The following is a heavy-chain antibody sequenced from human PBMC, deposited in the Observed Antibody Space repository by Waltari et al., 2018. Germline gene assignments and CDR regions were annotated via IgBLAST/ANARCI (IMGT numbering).Heavy chain of an antibody. V-gene: IGHV2-70*15. D-gene: IGHD3-10*01. CDR3: ARTRITMIRGGSDYFDY. CDR2: IDWDDDK. Sequence: QVTLRESGPALVKPTQTLTLTCTFSGFPLSTSGMCVSWIRQPPGKALEWLARIDWDDDKYYSTSLKTRLTISKDTSKNQVVLTMTNVDPVDTATYYCARTRITMIRGGSDYFDYWGQGTLVTVSS. CDR1: GFPLSTSGMC. J-gene: IGHJ4*02.